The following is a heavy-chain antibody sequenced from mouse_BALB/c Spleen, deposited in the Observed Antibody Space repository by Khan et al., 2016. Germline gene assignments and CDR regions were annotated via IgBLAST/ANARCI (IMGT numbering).Heavy chain of an antibody. J-gene: IGHJ1*01. CDR2: ISYDGSN. V-gene: IGHV3-6*02. CDR3: ASNWEGWYFDV. CDR1: GYSITSGYY. D-gene: IGHD4-1*01. Sequence: VQLQQSGPGLVKPSQSLSLTCSVTGYSITSGYYWNWIRQFPGNKLEWMGYISYDGSNNYNPSLKNRISITRDTSKNQFFLKLNSVSTEDTATDDCASNWEGWYFDVWGAGTTVTVSS.